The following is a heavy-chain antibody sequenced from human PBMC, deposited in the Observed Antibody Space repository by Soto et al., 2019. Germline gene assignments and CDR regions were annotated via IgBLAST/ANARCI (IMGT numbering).Heavy chain of an antibody. CDR3: ARHRCRILYDPCPGYFDY. CDR1: GGSISNSSYY. D-gene: IGHD5-12*01. V-gene: IGHV4-39*01. Sequence: QLQLQESGPRLVKPSETLSLTCTVSGGSISNSSYYWAWIRQPPGKGLEWIGSISYSGSTYFKSALRRRVVTPIATSTSLFSLRLNSLTATDTAIYYCARHRCRILYDPCPGYFDYWVQVPLVPVS. CDR2: ISYSGST. J-gene: IGHJ4*02.